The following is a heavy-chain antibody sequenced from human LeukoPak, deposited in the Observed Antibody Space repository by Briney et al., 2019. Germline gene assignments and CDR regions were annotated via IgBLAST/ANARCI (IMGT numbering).Heavy chain of an antibody. CDR3: AREGTGVGLHFDY. CDR2: IYYSGST. CDR1: GGSISNYY. Sequence: TPSETLSLTCTVSGGSISNYYWSWIRQPPGKGLEWIGYIYYSGSTKYNPSLKSRVTISVDTTKNQFSLKLSSVTAADTAVYYCAREGTGVGLHFDYWGQGALVTVSS. V-gene: IGHV4-59*01. D-gene: IGHD6-19*01. J-gene: IGHJ4*02.